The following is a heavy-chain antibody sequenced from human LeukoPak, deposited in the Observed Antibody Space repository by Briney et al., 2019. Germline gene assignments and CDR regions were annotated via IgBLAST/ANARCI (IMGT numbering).Heavy chain of an antibody. CDR1: GFTFSSSA. J-gene: IGHJ6*02. CDR2: ISNNGGYT. Sequence: GGSLRLSCAASGFTFSSSAMSWVRQAPGKGLEWVSAISNNGGYTYYADSVQGRFTISRDNSKNTLYLQMNSLRAEDTAVYYCAKTSYYGSGKYYYYGMDVWGQGTTVTVSS. CDR3: AKTSYYGSGKYYYYGMDV. D-gene: IGHD3-10*01. V-gene: IGHV3-23*01.